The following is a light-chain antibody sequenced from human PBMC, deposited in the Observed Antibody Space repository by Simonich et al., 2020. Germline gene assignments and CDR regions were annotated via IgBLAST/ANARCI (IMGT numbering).Light chain of an antibody. Sequence: DIVMTQSPLSLPVTPGEPASISCRSSQSLLHSNGYNYLDLYLQKPGQSPQLLISLGSHRASGVPDRFSGSGSGTDFTLKISRVEAEDVGVYYCMQALQTPRTFGQGTKVEIK. V-gene: IGKV2-28*01. CDR2: LGS. J-gene: IGKJ1*01. CDR1: QSLLHSNGYNY. CDR3: MQALQTPRT.